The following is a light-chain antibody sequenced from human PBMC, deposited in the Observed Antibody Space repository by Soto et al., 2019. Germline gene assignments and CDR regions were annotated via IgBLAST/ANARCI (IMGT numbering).Light chain of an antibody. J-gene: IGLJ1*01. CDR2: RGN. CDR1: SSNIVRDY. Sequence: QSVLTQPPSVSGTPGQRVNISCSGSSSNIVRDYVYWYQQFPGTAPKLLIYRGNQRPSGVPDRFSGSKSGTSASLAISGLRSDDESDYYCVAWDDSLSGYGFGTGTKGTVL. V-gene: IGLV1-47*01. CDR3: VAWDDSLSGYG.